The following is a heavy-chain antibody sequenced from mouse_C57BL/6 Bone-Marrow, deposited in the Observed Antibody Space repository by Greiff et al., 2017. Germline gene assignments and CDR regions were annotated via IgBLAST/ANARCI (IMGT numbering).Heavy chain of an antibody. CDR3: ARRGKPCYYYGSSLAMDY. V-gene: IGHV1-81*01. CDR1: GYTFTSYG. D-gene: IGHD1-1*01. CDR2: IYPRRGNT. Sequence: VKLQESGAELARPGASVKLSCKASGYTFTSYGISWVKQSTGQGLEWIGEIYPRRGNTYYNEKFKGKATLTADKSSSTAYMELRSLTSEDSAVYFCARRGKPCYYYGSSLAMDYWGQGTSVTVSS. J-gene: IGHJ4*01.